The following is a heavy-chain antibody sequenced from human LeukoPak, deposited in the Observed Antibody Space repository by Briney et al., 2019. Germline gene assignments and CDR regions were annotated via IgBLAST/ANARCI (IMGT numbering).Heavy chain of an antibody. D-gene: IGHD3-10*01. J-gene: IGHJ6*04. Sequence: GRSLRLSCAASGFTFSDYYMTWIRQAPGKGLEWVSYISSSGGYTNYADSVKGRFTISRDNAKNSLYLQMNSLRAEDTAVYYCAREKTTMVRGRIVTDNYYGMDVWGKGATVTVSS. CDR1: GFTFSDYY. CDR3: AREKTTMVRGRIVTDNYYGMDV. V-gene: IGHV3-11*06. CDR2: ISSSGGYT.